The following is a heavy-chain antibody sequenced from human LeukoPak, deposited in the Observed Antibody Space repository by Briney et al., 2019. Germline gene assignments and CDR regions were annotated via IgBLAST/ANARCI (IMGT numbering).Heavy chain of an antibody. CDR1: GYIFTSYW. J-gene: IGHJ4*02. D-gene: IGHD5-24*01. V-gene: IGHV5-51*01. CDR3: ARSAEMATSFDY. Sequence: GESLKISCKGSGYIFTSYWIGWVRQLPGKGLEWRGIIYPGDSDTRYSPSFQGQVTISADKSISTAYLQWSSLKASDTAMYYCARSAEMATSFDYWGQGTLVTVSS. CDR2: IYPGDSDT.